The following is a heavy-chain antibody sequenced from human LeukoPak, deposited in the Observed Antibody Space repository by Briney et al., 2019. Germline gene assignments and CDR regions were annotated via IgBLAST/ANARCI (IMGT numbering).Heavy chain of an antibody. CDR3: ARDLDGSGNYHWFDP. D-gene: IGHD3-10*01. CDR1: GLTFSSYW. V-gene: IGHV3-74*01. J-gene: IGHJ5*02. CDR2: INGDGSTT. Sequence: GESLRLSCSASGLTFSSYWRPWVRQATGKGLVWVSRINGDGSTTTYADSVKGRFTISRDNAKNTLYVQINSLRVEDTAVYYCARDLDGSGNYHWFDPWGQGTLVTVSS.